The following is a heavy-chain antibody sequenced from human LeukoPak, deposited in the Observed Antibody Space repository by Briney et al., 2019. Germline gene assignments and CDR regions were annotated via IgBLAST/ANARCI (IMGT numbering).Heavy chain of an antibody. Sequence: GGSLRLSCAASGFTFSSYGMHWVRQAPGKGLEWVAFIRYDGRNKYYADSVKGRFTISRDNSKNTLYLQMNSLRAEDTAVYYCAKDRRLYMVAATEASFDYWGQGTLVTVSS. CDR2: IRYDGRNK. CDR1: GFTFSSYG. V-gene: IGHV3-30*02. D-gene: IGHD2-15*01. CDR3: AKDRRLYMVAATEASFDY. J-gene: IGHJ4*02.